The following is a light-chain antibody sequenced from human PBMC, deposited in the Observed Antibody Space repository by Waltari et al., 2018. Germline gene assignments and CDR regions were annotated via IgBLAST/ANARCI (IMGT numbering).Light chain of an antibody. Sequence: DLQMPQSPSTLSASVGDRVTITCRASHSISTWLDWYQQKPGKAPKLLINEASSLENGVPSRFSGSGSGTEFTLTISSLQPDDFATYYCQQFNTYPIPFGRGTKVDIK. V-gene: IGKV1-5*03. CDR1: HSISTW. CDR3: QQFNTYPIP. J-gene: IGKJ3*01. CDR2: EAS.